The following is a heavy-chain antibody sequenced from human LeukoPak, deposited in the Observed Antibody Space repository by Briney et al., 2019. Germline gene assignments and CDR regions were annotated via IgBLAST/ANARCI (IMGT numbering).Heavy chain of an antibody. J-gene: IGHJ4*02. Sequence: GGSLRLSCAASGFTFSDYYMSWIRQAPGKGLEWVSYVSSSGTTIYYADSVKGRFTISRDNAKNSLYLQMNSLRAEDTAVYFCARGVGYSGYNFRLYFDYWGQGTLVTVSS. CDR2: VSSSGTTI. D-gene: IGHD5-12*01. V-gene: IGHV3-11*01. CDR1: GFTFSDYY. CDR3: ARGVGYSGYNFRLYFDY.